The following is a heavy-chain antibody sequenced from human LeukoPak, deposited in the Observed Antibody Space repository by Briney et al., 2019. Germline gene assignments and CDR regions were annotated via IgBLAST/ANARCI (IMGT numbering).Heavy chain of an antibody. J-gene: IGHJ5*01. CDR3: ARATGICSGGSCWGAWFDS. V-gene: IGHV4-59*01. D-gene: IGHD2-15*01. CDR2: IDYIGGT. CDR1: GGSFGSSY. Sequence: SETLSLTCSVSGGSFGSSYCSWIRQPPGKGLEWIGYIDYIGGTNYNPSLKSRVTISVDTSKSQCSLKLTSMTAADTALYYCARATGICSGGSCWGAWFDSWGQGTLVTVSS.